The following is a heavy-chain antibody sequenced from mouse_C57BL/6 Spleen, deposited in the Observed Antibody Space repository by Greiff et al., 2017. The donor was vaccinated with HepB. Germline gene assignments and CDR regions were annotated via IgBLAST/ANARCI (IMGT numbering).Heavy chain of an antibody. V-gene: IGHV1-62-2*01. CDR1: GYTFTEYT. Sequence: QVQLQQSGAELVKPGASVKLSCKASGYTFTEYTIHWVKQRSGQGLEWIGWFYPGSGSIKYNEKFKDKATLTADKSSSTVYMELSRLTSEDSAVYFCARHERERVWEWGYAMDYWGQGTSVTVSS. CDR3: ARHERERVWEWGYAMDY. J-gene: IGHJ4*01. CDR2: FYPGSGSI. D-gene: IGHD2-10*02.